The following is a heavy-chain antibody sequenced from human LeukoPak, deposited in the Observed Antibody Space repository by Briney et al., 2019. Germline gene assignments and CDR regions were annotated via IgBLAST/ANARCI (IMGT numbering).Heavy chain of an antibody. CDR2: ISSSGSTI. CDR3: ARDRVVGLRGNWFDP. CDR1: GFTFSDYY. J-gene: IGHJ5*02. V-gene: IGHV3-11*01. Sequence: PGGSLRLSCAASGFTFSDYYMSWLRQAPGKGLEWVSYISSSGSTIYYADSVKGRFTSSRDNAKNSLYLQMNSLRAEDTAVYYCARDRVVGLRGNWFDPWGQGTLVTVSS. D-gene: IGHD3-10*01.